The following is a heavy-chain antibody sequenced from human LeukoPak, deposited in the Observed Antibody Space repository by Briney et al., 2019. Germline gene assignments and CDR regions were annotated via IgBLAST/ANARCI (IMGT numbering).Heavy chain of an antibody. CDR3: ARVRCSDGLCNFFDF. CDR2: IYYSGST. V-gene: IGHV4-39*07. CDR1: GGSISSSSYY. D-gene: IGHD2-15*01. Sequence: PSETLSLTCTVSGGSISSSSYYWGWIRQPPGKGLEWIGSIYYSGSTYYNPSLKSRVTISVDTSKNQFSLKLSSVTAADTAVYFCARVRCSDGLCNFFDFWSQGTLVTVSS. J-gene: IGHJ4*02.